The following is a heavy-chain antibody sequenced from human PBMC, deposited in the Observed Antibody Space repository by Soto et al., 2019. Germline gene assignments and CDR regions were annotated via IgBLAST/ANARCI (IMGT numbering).Heavy chain of an antibody. V-gene: IGHV1-2*04. CDR3: ARDIAVAGTYYYYGMDV. CDR1: GYTFTGYY. CDR2: INPNSGGT. D-gene: IGHD6-19*01. Sequence: ASVKVSCKASGYTFTGYYMHWVRQAPGQGLEWMGWINPNSGGTNYAQKFQGWVTMTRDTSISTAYMELSRLRSDDTAVYYCARDIAVAGTYYYYGMDVWGQGTTVTVSS. J-gene: IGHJ6*02.